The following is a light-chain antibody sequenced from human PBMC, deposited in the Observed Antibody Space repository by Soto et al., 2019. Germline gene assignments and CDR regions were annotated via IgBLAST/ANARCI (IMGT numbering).Light chain of an antibody. J-gene: IGLJ1*01. CDR2: GNT. Sequence: QSALTQPPSVSGAPGQRVTIYCTGTSSNIGAGYPVHWYQQLPGTAPKLLIFGNTNRPSGVPDRFSGSRSGLAITGLQAEDEADYYCQSYDSTLSAYVFGAGTKSPS. V-gene: IGLV1-40*01. CDR3: QSYDSTLSAYV. CDR1: SSNIGAGYP.